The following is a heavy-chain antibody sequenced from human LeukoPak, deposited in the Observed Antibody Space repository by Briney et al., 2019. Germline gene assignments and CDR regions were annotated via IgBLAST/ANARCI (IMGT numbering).Heavy chain of an antibody. V-gene: IGHV1-69*04. D-gene: IGHD4-17*01. Sequence: GASVKVSCKASGGTFSSYAISWVRQAPGQGLEWMGRIIPILGIANYAQKFQGRVTMTTDTSTSTAYMELRSLRSDDTAVYYCARVGYGDYHFKDYWGQGTLVTVSS. CDR2: IIPILGIA. J-gene: IGHJ4*02. CDR1: GGTFSSYA. CDR3: ARVGYGDYHFKDY.